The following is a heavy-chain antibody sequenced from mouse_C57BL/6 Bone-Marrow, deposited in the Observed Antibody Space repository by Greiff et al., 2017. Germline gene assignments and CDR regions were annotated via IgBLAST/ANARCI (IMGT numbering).Heavy chain of an antibody. Sequence: QVQLTQPGAELVRPGSSVKLSCKASGYTFTSYWMHWVKQRPIQGLEWIGNIDPSDSETHYNQKFKDKATLTVDKSSSTAYMQLSSLTSEDSAVYYCARGITTVVADYWGQGTTLTVSS. CDR1: GYTFTSYW. CDR3: ARGITTVVADY. J-gene: IGHJ2*01. V-gene: IGHV1-52*01. D-gene: IGHD1-1*01. CDR2: IDPSDSET.